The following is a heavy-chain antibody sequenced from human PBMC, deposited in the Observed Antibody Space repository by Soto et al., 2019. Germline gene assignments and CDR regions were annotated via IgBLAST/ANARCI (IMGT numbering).Heavy chain of an antibody. Sequence: HPGGSLRLSCAVSGFTFSNYAMHWVRQAPGKGLEWVAVISFDGNKKYYADSVEGRFTISRDNSKDTLYLQMNSLRDEDTAAYYCARDRDHAGWTYNYNMDVWGQGTMVTVSS. J-gene: IGHJ6*02. CDR2: ISFDGNKK. CDR1: GFTFSNYA. D-gene: IGHD2-15*01. CDR3: ARDRDHAGWTYNYNMDV. V-gene: IGHV3-30-3*01.